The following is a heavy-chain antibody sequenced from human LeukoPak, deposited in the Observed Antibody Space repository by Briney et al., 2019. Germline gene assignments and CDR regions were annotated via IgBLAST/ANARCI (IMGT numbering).Heavy chain of an antibody. D-gene: IGHD4-23*01. V-gene: IGHV4-34*01. CDR2: INHSGST. Sequence: PSETLSLTCAAYGGSFSDYYWSWIRQPPGKGLEWIGEINHSGSTNYNPSLKSRVTISVDTSKNQFSLKLSSVTAADTAVYYCARGRLLHWFDPWGQGTLVTVSS. J-gene: IGHJ5*02. CDR3: ARGRLLHWFDP. CDR1: GGSFSDYY.